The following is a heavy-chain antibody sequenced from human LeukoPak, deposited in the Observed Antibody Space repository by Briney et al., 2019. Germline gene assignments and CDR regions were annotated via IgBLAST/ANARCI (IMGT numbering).Heavy chain of an antibody. CDR1: GFTFSSNA. Sequence: GGSLRLSCAASGFTFSSNAMSWVRQAPGKGLEWVSAISGSDDNTYYADSVKGRFTISRDNSKNTLYLQMNSLRAEDTAVYYCAKHQYSSGWYLNYWGQGTLITVSS. D-gene: IGHD6-19*01. J-gene: IGHJ4*02. V-gene: IGHV3-23*01. CDR2: ISGSDDNT. CDR3: AKHQYSSGWYLNY.